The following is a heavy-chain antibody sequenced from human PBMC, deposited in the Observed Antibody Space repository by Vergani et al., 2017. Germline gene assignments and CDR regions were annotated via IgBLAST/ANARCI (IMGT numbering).Heavy chain of an antibody. CDR3: ATRGLYYDFWSGLHQ. CDR1: GYTLTELS. V-gene: IGHV1-24*01. J-gene: IGHJ4*02. Sequence: QVQLVPSGAEVKKPGASVKVSCKVSGYTLTELSMHWVRQAPGKGLEWMGGFDPEDGETIYAQKFQGRVTMTEDTSTATAYMELSSMRSEDTAVYYCATRGLYYDFWSGLHQWGQGTLVTVSS. D-gene: IGHD3-3*01. CDR2: FDPEDGET.